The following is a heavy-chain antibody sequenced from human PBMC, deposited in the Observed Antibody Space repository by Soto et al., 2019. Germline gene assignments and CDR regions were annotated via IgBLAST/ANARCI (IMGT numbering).Heavy chain of an antibody. CDR1: GYRFETYA. J-gene: IGHJ6*02. Sequence: QVQLVQSGAEVKKPGASVKVSCKSSGYRFETYAMSWVRQAPGQGLEWMGWISAYNIDTYYAQKFQDRVTMTTDTSTGTAYMELRSLTSDDKAVYYCARGHGEIINAMDVGGQDTTFTVSS. V-gene: IGHV1-18*01. D-gene: IGHD3-3*01. CDR2: ISAYNIDT. CDR3: ARGHGEIINAMDV.